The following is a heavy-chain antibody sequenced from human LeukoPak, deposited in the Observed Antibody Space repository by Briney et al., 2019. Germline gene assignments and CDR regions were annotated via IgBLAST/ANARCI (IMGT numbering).Heavy chain of an antibody. V-gene: IGHV3-72*01. CDR1: GFTFSDHY. CDR2: TRNKANSYTT. J-gene: IGHJ4*02. CDR3: ARDRGAYYFDY. D-gene: IGHD3-10*01. Sequence: PGGSLRLSCAASGFTFSDHYMDWVRQAPGKGLEWVGRTRNKANSYTTEYAASVKGRFTISRDDSKNSLYLKMNSLKTEDTAVYYCARDRGAYYFDYWGQGTLVTVSS.